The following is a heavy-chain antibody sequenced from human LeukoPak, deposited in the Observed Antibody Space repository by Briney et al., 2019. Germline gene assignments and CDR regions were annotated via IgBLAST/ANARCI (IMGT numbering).Heavy chain of an antibody. Sequence: GGSLRLSYAASGFTFSSYAMSGVRQAPGKGLEWVSAISGSGGSTYYADSVKGRFTNSRDNSKNTLYLKMNSMRAEDTAVYYCAKTSDDYDSSGYYFDYWGQGTLVTVSS. CDR3: AKTSDDYDSSGYYFDY. D-gene: IGHD3-22*01. CDR2: ISGSGGST. V-gene: IGHV3-23*01. J-gene: IGHJ4*02. CDR1: GFTFSSYA.